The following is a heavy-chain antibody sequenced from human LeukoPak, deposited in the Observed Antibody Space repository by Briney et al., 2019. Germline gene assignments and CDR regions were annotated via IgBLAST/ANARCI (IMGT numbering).Heavy chain of an antibody. Sequence: PGGSLRLSCAASGFTVSSNYMSWVRQAPGKGLEWVSVIYSGGSTFYADSVKSRFTISRDNSKNMLYLQMSSLRAEDTAIYYCAKDSVRSGGWFYFDNWGQGTLVSVSS. CDR3: AKDSVRSGGWFYFDN. V-gene: IGHV3-53*01. CDR1: GFTVSSNY. CDR2: IYSGGST. D-gene: IGHD6-19*01. J-gene: IGHJ4*02.